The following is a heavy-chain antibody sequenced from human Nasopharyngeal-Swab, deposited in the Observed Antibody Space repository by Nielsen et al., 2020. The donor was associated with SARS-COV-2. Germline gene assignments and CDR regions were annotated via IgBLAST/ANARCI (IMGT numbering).Heavy chain of an antibody. CDR1: GYTFTSYD. V-gene: IGHV1-8*01. D-gene: IGHD6-13*01. J-gene: IGHJ6*02. Sequence: ASVKVSCKASGYTFTSYDINWVRQATGQGLEWMGWMNPNSGNTGYAQKFQGRVTMTRNTSKSTAYMELSSLRSEDTAVYYCAREGQQLVLDYYGMDVWGQGTTVTVSS. CDR3: AREGQQLVLDYYGMDV. CDR2: MNPNSGNT.